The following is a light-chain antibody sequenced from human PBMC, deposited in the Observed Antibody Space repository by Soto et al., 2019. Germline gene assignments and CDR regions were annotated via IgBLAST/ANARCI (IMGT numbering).Light chain of an antibody. Sequence: EIVMTQSPATLSVSPGERATLSCSASQSVSSNLAWYQQKPGQAPRLLIYGASTRATGIPARFSGSGSGTEFTLTLSSLQSEDFAVYYCQQYNNWPPWTFGQENNLEIK. J-gene: IGKJ2*02. V-gene: IGKV3-15*01. CDR2: GAS. CDR1: QSVSSN. CDR3: QQYNNWPPWT.